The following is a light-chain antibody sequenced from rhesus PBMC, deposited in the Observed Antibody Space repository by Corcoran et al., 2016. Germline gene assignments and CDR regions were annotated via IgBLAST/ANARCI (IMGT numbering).Light chain of an antibody. Sequence: DIQMTQSPSSLSASVGDTVTITCRASQGISNNLAWYQQKPGKVPKLLIYYASTLQTGVPSRFSGSGLGTDFTLTISSLQPEDFASYYCQHGYRAPLTVGGGTKVEIK. J-gene: IGKJ4*01. CDR3: QHGYRAPLT. V-gene: IGKV1S15*01. CDR1: QGISNN. CDR2: YAS.